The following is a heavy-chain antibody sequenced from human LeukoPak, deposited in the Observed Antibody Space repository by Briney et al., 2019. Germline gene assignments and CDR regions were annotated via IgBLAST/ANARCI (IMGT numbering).Heavy chain of an antibody. D-gene: IGHD2-15*01. V-gene: IGHV3-21*01. Sequence: GGSLRLSCAASGFTVSSHYMSWVRQAPGKGLEWVSSISSTSNYIYYADSLKGRFTISRDNSENSLSLQMNSLRAEDTAVYYCAVGGLYCTGGNCYSVRYFQHWGQGTLVTVSS. CDR2: ISSTSNYI. CDR3: AVGGLYCTGGNCYSVRYFQH. CDR1: GFTVSSHY. J-gene: IGHJ1*01.